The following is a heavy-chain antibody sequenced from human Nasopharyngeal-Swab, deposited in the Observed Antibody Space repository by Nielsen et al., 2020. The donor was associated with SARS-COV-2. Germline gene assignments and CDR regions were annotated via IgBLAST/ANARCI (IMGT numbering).Heavy chain of an antibody. V-gene: IGHV3-33*06. CDR1: GFTFSSYG. CDR3: AKGWLRHLVYYGMDV. J-gene: IGHJ6*02. D-gene: IGHD5-12*01. Sequence: GSLRLSCAASGFTFSSYGMHWVRQAPGKGLEWVAVIWYDGSNKYYADSVKGRFTISRDNSKNTLYLQMNSLRAEDTAVYYCAKGWLRHLVYYGMDVWGQGTTVTVSS. CDR2: IWYDGSNK.